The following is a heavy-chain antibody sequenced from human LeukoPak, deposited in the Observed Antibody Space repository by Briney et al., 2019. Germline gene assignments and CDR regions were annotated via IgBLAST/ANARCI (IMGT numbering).Heavy chain of an antibody. Sequence: PSETLSLTCTVSGDSISSYSDYWGWIRQPPGKGLEWVGHIFHSGSAYYNPSLNSRVTISLDTSKNQFSLKLNSVTAADTAVYYCARRRGYSYGNFDYWGQGTLVTVSS. CDR2: IFHSGSA. V-gene: IGHV4-39*07. J-gene: IGHJ4*02. CDR1: GDSISSYSDY. D-gene: IGHD5-18*01. CDR3: ARRRGYSYGNFDY.